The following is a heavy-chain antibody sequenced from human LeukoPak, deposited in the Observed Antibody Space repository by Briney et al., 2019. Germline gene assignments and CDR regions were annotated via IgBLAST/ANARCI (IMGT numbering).Heavy chain of an antibody. D-gene: IGHD4-17*01. CDR2: IYYSGST. Sequence: SETLSLTCTVSGGSISSSSYYWGWIRQPPGKGLEWIGSIYYSGSTYYNPSLKSRVTISVDTSKNQFSLKLSSVTAADTAVYYCARAKYQYGELDYWGQGTLVTVSS. CDR1: GGSISSSSYY. J-gene: IGHJ4*02. V-gene: IGHV4-39*01. CDR3: ARAKYQYGELDY.